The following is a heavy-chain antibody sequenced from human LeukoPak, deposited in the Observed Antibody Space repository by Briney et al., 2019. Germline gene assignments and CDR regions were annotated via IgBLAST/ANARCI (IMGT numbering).Heavy chain of an antibody. CDR1: GFTFSRHW. CDR2: INSDGSGT. D-gene: IGHD1-1*01. V-gene: IGHV3-74*01. CDR3: ARGLGQLERRHY. J-gene: IGHJ4*02. Sequence: GGSLRLSCAASGFTFSRHWMHWVRQAPGKGLVWISRINSDGSGTNYADFAKGRFTISRDNAKNTVYLQINSLRDEDTAVYYCARGLGQLERRHYWGQGTLVTVSS.